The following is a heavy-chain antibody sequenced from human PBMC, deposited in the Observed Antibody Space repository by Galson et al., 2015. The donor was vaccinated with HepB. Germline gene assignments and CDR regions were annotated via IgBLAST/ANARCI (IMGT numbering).Heavy chain of an antibody. V-gene: IGHV1-69-2*01. CDR2: VDPEDGDT. D-gene: IGHD6-13*01. Sequence: VKVSCKVSGYIFTDYYIHWVQQAPGKGLEWMGLVDPEDGDTKYAEKFQGRVTMIADTSTDTAYMELSSLRFEDTAVYYCATVVRVAAAGREWFAPWGQGTLVTVSS. J-gene: IGHJ5*02. CDR3: ATVVRVAAAGREWFAP. CDR1: GYIFTDYY.